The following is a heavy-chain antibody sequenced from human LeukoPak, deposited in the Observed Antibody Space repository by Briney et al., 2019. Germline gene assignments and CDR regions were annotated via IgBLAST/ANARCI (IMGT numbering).Heavy chain of an antibody. CDR3: ARDGVGATLDY. Sequence: GGSLRLSCAVSGLTFNSYWMHWVRQAPGKGLVWVSRINSDGSSTSYADSVKGRFTISRDNAKNTLYLQMNSLSGEDTAVYFCARDGVGATLDYWGQGTLVTVSS. V-gene: IGHV3-74*01. CDR2: INSDGSST. CDR1: GLTFNSYW. J-gene: IGHJ4*02. D-gene: IGHD1-26*01.